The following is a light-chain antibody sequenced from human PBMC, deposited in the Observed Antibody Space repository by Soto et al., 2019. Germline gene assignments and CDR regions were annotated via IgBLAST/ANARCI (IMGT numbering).Light chain of an antibody. Sequence: EIVLTQSPATLSLSPGDRATLSCRASQSVGSYLGWYQQRPGQAPRLLIYDASNRATGIPARLSGSGSGTDFTLTISSLETEDFAVYYCQQRSDWPSTFGGGTKVEIK. J-gene: IGKJ4*01. CDR1: QSVGSY. V-gene: IGKV3-11*01. CDR3: QQRSDWPST. CDR2: DAS.